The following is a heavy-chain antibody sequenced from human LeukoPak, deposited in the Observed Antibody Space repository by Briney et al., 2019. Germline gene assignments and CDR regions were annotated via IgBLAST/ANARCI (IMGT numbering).Heavy chain of an antibody. Sequence: ASVKVSCKASGYTFTGYYMHWVRQAPGQGLEWMGWINPNSGGTNYAQKFQGRVTMTRDTSISTAYMELSRLRSDDTAVYYCARGPYYYDSSGLYNFDYWGQGTLVTVSS. CDR1: GYTFTGYY. CDR3: ARGPYYYDSSGLYNFDY. J-gene: IGHJ4*02. D-gene: IGHD3-22*01. V-gene: IGHV1-2*02. CDR2: INPNSGGT.